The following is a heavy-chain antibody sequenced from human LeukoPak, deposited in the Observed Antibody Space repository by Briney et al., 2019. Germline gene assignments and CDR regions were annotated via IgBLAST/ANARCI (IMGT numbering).Heavy chain of an antibody. Sequence: GGSLRLSCAASGFIFNDYYMNWIRQAPGKGLEWVSYISRSGTTIYYADSVKGRFTISRDSAKNSLYLQMNSLRAEDTAVYYCARDQGAGWYFDLWGRGTLVTVSS. V-gene: IGHV3-11*01. D-gene: IGHD4/OR15-4a*01. J-gene: IGHJ2*01. CDR1: GFIFNDYY. CDR3: ARDQGAGWYFDL. CDR2: ISRSGTTI.